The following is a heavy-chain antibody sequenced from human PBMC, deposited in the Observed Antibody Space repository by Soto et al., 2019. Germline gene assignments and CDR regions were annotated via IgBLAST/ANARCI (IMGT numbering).Heavy chain of an antibody. CDR3: ARGVAPYYFEY. D-gene: IGHD2-15*01. CDR1: GYTFTNFA. Sequence: QVQLVQSGAEEKKPGASVKVSCKASGYTFTNFAIHWVRQATGQRLEWMGWINAGNAHTKYSQKFQGRVTITRDTSASTAYMELSSLRSEDTAVYYCARGVAPYYFEYWGQGTLVTVSS. V-gene: IGHV1-3*05. J-gene: IGHJ4*02. CDR2: INAGNAHT.